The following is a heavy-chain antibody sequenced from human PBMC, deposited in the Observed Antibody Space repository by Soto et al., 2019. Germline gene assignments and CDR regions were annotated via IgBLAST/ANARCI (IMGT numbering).Heavy chain of an antibody. V-gene: IGHV1-69*12. CDR1: GGTFSTYA. Sequence: QVQLVQSGAAVKKPESSVKVSCKAPGGTFSTYAISWVRQAPGQGLEWMGGIIPMFGTANYAQRFQDRVTITADESANTVYLELISLRSEDTAVYFCASGIQLWLRRINDGYSDWVQGTLVTVSS. CDR2: IIPMFGTA. D-gene: IGHD5-18*01. J-gene: IGHJ4*02. CDR3: ASGIQLWLRRINDGYSD.